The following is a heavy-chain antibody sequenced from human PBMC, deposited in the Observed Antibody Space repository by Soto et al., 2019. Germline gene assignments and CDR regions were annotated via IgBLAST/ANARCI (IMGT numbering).Heavy chain of an antibody. CDR1: GGSFTDYY. Sequence: QVQLRQWGAGLLKPSETLVLTCAVSGGSFTDYYWGWIRQSPGKGLEWIGEINHSASSTYNPSLGSRVTVLVDTPKKQFSRRPTSVTAADTAMYYCARGEYDSSGLYSWAPLGFDVWGQGTTVTVSS. CDR3: ARGEYDSSGLYSWAPLGFDV. CDR2: INHSASS. J-gene: IGHJ6*02. D-gene: IGHD3-22*01. V-gene: IGHV4-34*01.